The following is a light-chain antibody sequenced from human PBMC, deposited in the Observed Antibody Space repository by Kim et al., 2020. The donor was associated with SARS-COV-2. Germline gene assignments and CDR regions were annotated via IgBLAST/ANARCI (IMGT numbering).Light chain of an antibody. CDR3: LQRNTYLT. CDR1: ESIS. CDR2: DGS. Sequence: EVVVTQSPATLSLSPGERATLSCRANESISLAWYQQRPGQAPRLLIYDGSKRATGIPARFSGSVSRTDFTLTIDSLEPEDFAVYHCLQRNTYLTFGGGTKVDIK. J-gene: IGKJ4*01. V-gene: IGKV3-11*01.